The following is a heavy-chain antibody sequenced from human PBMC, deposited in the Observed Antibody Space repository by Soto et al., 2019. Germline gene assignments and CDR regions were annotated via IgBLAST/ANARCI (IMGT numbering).Heavy chain of an antibody. CDR3: ATSYGSGYRAFDY. CDR2: VNPILSMS. CDR1: GDTFSFYT. Sequence: QVQLVQSGAELKKPGSSVKVSCKASGDTFSFYTNNWVRQAPGLGLEWMGRVNPILSMSNYAQKFQGRVTMTADKSTSTAYIELRSLRSEDTAFYYCATSYGSGYRAFDYWGQGALVTVSS. J-gene: IGHJ4*02. D-gene: IGHD3-10*01. V-gene: IGHV1-69*02.